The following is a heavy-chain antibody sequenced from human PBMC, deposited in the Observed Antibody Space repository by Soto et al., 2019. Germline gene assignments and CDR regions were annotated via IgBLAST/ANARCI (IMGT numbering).Heavy chain of an antibody. CDR2: ISSNGGST. Sequence: EVQLVESGGGLFQPGGSLRLSCAASGFTFSSYAMHWVRQAQGKGLEYVLAISSNGGSTYYANSVKGRFTISRDNSKNTLYLQMGSLRAEDMAVYYCARVGRIPGTFDYWGQGPLVTVSS. J-gene: IGHJ4*02. D-gene: IGHD1-20*01. CDR3: ARVGRIPGTFDY. V-gene: IGHV3-64*01. CDR1: GFTFSSYA.